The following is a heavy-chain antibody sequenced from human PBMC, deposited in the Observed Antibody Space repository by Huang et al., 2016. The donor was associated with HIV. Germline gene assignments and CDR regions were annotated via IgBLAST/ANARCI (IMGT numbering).Heavy chain of an antibody. CDR3: AKDKYLMSTILAYYFDC. J-gene: IGHJ4*02. D-gene: IGHD3-3*01. V-gene: IGHV3-30*18. CDR1: GFSSGSYG. CDR2: VSIDGSTK. Sequence: QVQLVESGGGVVQPGRSLRLSCAASGFSSGSYGMHWVRQGTGKVLEWVAGVSIDGSTKDSADSVKGRLTISRDKSKNTVCLQMNSLTVEETAVYYCAKDKYLMSTILAYYFDCWGQGTLVTISS.